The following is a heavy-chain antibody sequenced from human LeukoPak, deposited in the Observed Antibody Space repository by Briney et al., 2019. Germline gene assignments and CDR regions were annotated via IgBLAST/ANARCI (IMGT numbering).Heavy chain of an antibody. D-gene: IGHD3-10*01. J-gene: IGHJ3*02. CDR2: IYYSGST. V-gene: IGHV4-39*07. CDR3: ARDLLATLMVRGVMDAFDI. Sequence: KPSETLSLTCTVSGGSISSSSYYWGWIRQPPGKGLEWIGGIYYSGSTYYNPSLKSRVTISVDTSKNQFSLKLSSVTAADTAVYYCARDLLATLMVRGVMDAFDIWGQGTMVTVSS. CDR1: GGSISSSSYY.